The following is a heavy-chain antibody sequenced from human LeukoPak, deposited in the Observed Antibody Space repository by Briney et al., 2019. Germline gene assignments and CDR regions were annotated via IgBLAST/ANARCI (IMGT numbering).Heavy chain of an antibody. Sequence: ASVKVSCKVSGYTLTELSMHWVRQAPGKGLEWMGGFDPEDGETIYAQKFQGRVTMTEDTSTDTAYMKLSSLRSEDTAVYYCATGGSYSTVDAFDIWGQGTMVTVSS. J-gene: IGHJ3*02. CDR3: ATGGSYSTVDAFDI. D-gene: IGHD1-26*01. V-gene: IGHV1-24*01. CDR2: FDPEDGET. CDR1: GYTLTELS.